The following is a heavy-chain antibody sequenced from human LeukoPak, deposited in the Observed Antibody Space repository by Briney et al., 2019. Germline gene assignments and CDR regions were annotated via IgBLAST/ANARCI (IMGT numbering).Heavy chain of an antibody. D-gene: IGHD6-13*01. Sequence: GGSLRLSCAASGFTFSSYWMHWVRQAPGKGLVWVSRINSDGSSTSYADSVKGRFTISRDNAKNTLYLQMNSLRAEDTAVYYCARASSSWRPFDYWGQGTLVTVSS. CDR3: ARASSSWRPFDY. J-gene: IGHJ4*02. V-gene: IGHV3-74*01. CDR1: GFTFSSYW. CDR2: INSDGSST.